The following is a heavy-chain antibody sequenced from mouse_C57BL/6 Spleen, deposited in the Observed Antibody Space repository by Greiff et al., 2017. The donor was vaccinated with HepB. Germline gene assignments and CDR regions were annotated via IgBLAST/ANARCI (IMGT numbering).Heavy chain of an antibody. D-gene: IGHD2-3*01. CDR2: IDPNSGGT. J-gene: IGHJ1*03. V-gene: IGHV1-72*01. Sequence: VQLKQPGAELVKPGASVKLSCKASGYTFTSYWMHWVKQRPGRGLEWIGRIDPNSGGTKYNEKFKSKATLTVDKPSSTAYMQLSSLTSEDSAVYYCARGGADGPYWYFDVWGTGTTVTVSS. CDR3: ARGGADGPYWYFDV. CDR1: GYTFTSYW.